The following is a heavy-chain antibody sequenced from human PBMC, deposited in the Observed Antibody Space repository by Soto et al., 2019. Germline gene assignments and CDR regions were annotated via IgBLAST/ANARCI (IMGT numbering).Heavy chain of an antibody. D-gene: IGHD1-26*01. J-gene: IGHJ5*02. CDR1: GYIFTSYY. CDR3: ARGWELKPESWFDP. Sequence: GASVKVSCKASGYIFTSYYIHWVRQAPGQALEWMGWITPFNGNTNYAQKFQDRVTITRDRSMSTAYMELSSLRSEDTAMYYCARGWELKPESWFDPWGQGTLVTVSS. CDR2: ITPFNGNT. V-gene: IGHV1-45*02.